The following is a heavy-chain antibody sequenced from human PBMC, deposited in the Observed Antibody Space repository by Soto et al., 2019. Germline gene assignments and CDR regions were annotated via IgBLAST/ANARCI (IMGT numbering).Heavy chain of an antibody. Sequence: PGGSLRLSCAASGFTFSSYAMSWVRQAPGKGLEWVSAISSTGATTYYADSVKGRFTISRDNSKSILFLQMNSLSAEETAVYYCVKDGPTYSSGWLLQSWGQATPVTVSS. J-gene: IGHJ4*02. V-gene: IGHV3-23*01. D-gene: IGHD6-19*01. CDR1: GFTFSSYA. CDR3: VKDGPTYSSGWLLQS. CDR2: ISSTGATT.